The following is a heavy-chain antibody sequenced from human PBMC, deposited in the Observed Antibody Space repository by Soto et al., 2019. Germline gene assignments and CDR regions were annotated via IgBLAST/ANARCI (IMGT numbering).Heavy chain of an antibody. D-gene: IGHD2-21*02. V-gene: IGHV1-8*01. J-gene: IGHJ5*02. Sequence: QVQLVQSGAEVKKPGASVKVSCKASGYTFTSYDINWVRQATGQGLEWMGWMNPNSGNTGYAQKFQGRVTMTRNTSISTAYMELGSLRSEDTAVYYCARDRGYCGGDCYPGWFDPWGQGTLVTVSS. CDR2: MNPNSGNT. CDR1: GYTFTSYD. CDR3: ARDRGYCGGDCYPGWFDP.